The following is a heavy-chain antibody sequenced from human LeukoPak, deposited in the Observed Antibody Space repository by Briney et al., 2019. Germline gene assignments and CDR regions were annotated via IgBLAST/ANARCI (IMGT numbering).Heavy chain of an antibody. D-gene: IGHD3-3*01. Sequence: SVKVSCKASGGTFSSYAISWVRQAPGQGLEWMGGIIPIFGPANYAQKFQGRVTITADESTSTAYMELSSLRSEDTAVYYCARFSDYDFWSGDYYYGMDVWGQGTTVTVSS. J-gene: IGHJ6*02. CDR3: ARFSDYDFWSGDYYYGMDV. CDR2: IIPIFGPA. CDR1: GGTFSSYA. V-gene: IGHV1-69*13.